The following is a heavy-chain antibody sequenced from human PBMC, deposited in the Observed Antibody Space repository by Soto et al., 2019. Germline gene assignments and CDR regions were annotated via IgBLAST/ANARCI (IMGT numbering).Heavy chain of an antibody. CDR1: GGSISRGDYY. D-gene: IGHD2-8*01. CDR2: ILYSGTT. Sequence: QVQLQESGPGLVKPSQTLSLTCTVSGGSISRGDYYWSWIRQPPGKGLEWIGYILYSGTTNYNPSLESRLTISVDTSKNHFSLKLTSVTAADTAVYYWARNGALEYWGRGTLVTVAS. J-gene: IGHJ4*02. V-gene: IGHV4-30-4*01. CDR3: ARNGALEY.